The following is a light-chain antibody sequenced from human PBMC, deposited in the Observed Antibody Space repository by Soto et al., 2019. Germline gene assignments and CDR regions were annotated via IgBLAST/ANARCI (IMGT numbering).Light chain of an antibody. CDR2: DAS. J-gene: IGKJ2*01. CDR1: QDISNY. V-gene: IGKV1-33*01. CDR3: QQYDHFLRNT. Sequence: EIQITQSPSSLSASVGDRVTITCQASQDISNYLNWYQQKPGEAPNLLIYDASTLAPGVPSRFSGSGSGTDFTLTISSLQPEDTATYYCQQYDHFLRNTFGQGTKLGIK.